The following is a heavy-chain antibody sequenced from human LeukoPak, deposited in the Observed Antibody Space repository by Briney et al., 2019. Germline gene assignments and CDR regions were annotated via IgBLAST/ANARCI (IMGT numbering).Heavy chain of an antibody. CDR3: ARDRPYYDSSGYYLRGHDAFDI. D-gene: IGHD3-22*01. J-gene: IGHJ3*02. Sequence: PSETLSLTCTVSGGSISSYYWSWIRQPPGKGLEWIGYIYYSGSTNYNPSLKSRVTISVDTSKNQFSLKLSSVTAADTAVYYCARDRPYYDSSGYYLRGHDAFDIWGQGTMVTVSS. V-gene: IGHV4-59*01. CDR2: IYYSGST. CDR1: GGSISSYY.